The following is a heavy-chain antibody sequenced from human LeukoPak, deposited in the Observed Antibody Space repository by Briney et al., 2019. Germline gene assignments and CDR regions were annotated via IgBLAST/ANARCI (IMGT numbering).Heavy chain of an antibody. CDR1: GGSISSGGYS. V-gene: IGHV4-30-2*01. CDR2: IYHSGST. J-gene: IGHJ3*02. Sequence: PSETLSLTCAVSGGSISSGGYSWSWIRQPPGKGLEWIGYIYHSGSTYYNPSLKSRVTISVDRSKNQFSLKLSSVTAADTAVYYCARFGSGSSDYDAFDIWGQGTMVTVSS. CDR3: ARFGSGSSDYDAFDI. D-gene: IGHD3-10*01.